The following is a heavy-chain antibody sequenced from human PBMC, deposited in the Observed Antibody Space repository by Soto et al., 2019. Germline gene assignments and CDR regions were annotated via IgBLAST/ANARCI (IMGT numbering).Heavy chain of an antibody. CDR3: ARTPYINGPPPWFYS. J-gene: IGHJ5*01. CDR1: GFSLSTSGVG. CDR2: IYWDDDK. Sequence: SGPTLVNPTQTLTLTCTFSGFSLSTSGVGVAWLRQPPGKALEWLALIYWDDDKRYRPSLKSRVTITKDTSKNQVVLTMTNMDLVDTATYYCARTPYINGPPPWFYSWGQGILVTVS. V-gene: IGHV2-5*02. D-gene: IGHD2-8*01.